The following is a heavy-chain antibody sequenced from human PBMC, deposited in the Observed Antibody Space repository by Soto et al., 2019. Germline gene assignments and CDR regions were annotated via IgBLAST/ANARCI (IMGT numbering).Heavy chain of an antibody. Sequence: ASVKVSCKASGYTFTSYDINWVRQATGQGLEWMGWMNPNSGNTGYAQKFQGRVTMTRNTSISTAYMELSSLRSEDTAVYYCARVVRLRRAFDIWGQGTMVTVSS. CDR2: MNPNSGNT. CDR3: ARVVRLRRAFDI. V-gene: IGHV1-8*01. CDR1: GYTFTSYD. D-gene: IGHD3-10*01. J-gene: IGHJ3*02.